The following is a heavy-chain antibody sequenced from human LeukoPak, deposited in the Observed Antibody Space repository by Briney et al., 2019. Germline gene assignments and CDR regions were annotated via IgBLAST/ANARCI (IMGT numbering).Heavy chain of an antibody. CDR2: ITSGGDFT. CDR3: ARGHYDVLAASYKWTPDY. Sequence: GSVLLSCAASGFTFNTFNMNWLRQAPGKGLEWVSSITSGGDFTYYADSVKGRFTTSRDNAKNSLSLQLNSLRVEDTAVYYCARGHYDVLAASYKWTPDYWGQGTLVTVSS. D-gene: IGHD3-9*01. J-gene: IGHJ4*02. V-gene: IGHV3-21*01. CDR1: GFTFNTFN.